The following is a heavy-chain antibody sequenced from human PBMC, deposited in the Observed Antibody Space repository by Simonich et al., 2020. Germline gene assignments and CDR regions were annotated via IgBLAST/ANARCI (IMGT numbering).Heavy chain of an antibody. CDR3: ARGALTGDYYYMDV. V-gene: IGHV1-2*02. Sequence: QVQLVQSGAEVKKPGASVKVSCKASGYTFTGYYMHWVRQAPGHGLEWVGWINPNRGGTNDAQKFQGRVTMTRDTSISTAYMELSRLRSDDTAVYYCARGALTGDYYYMDVWGKGTTVTVSS. CDR2: INPNRGGT. J-gene: IGHJ6*03. CDR1: GYTFTGYY. D-gene: IGHD7-27*01.